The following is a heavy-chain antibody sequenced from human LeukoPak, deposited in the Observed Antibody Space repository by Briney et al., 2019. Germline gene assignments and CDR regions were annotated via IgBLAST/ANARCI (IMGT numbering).Heavy chain of an antibody. CDR2: IYYSGST. D-gene: IGHD3-10*01. V-gene: IGHV4-59*01. CDR1: GGSISSYY. Sequence: PSETLSLTCTVSGGSISSYYWSWIRQPPGKGLEWIGYIYYSGSTNYNPSLKSRVTISVDTSKNQFSLKLSSVTAADTAVYYCARQGITMVRGVTLMDWFDPWGQGTLVTVSS. CDR3: ARQGITMVRGVTLMDWFDP. J-gene: IGHJ5*02.